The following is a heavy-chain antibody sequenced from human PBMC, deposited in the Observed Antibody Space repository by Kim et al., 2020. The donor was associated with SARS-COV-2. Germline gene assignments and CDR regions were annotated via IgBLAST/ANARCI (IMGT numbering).Heavy chain of an antibody. J-gene: IGHJ3*02. V-gene: IGHV3-7*03. D-gene: IGHD3-22*01. CDR2: IKQDGSEK. CDR3: ARAIYDSSGYCAFDI. CDR1: GFTFSSYW. Sequence: GGSLRLSCAASGFTFSSYWMSWVRQTPGKGLEWVANIKQDGSEKYYVDSVKGRFTISRDNAKNSLYLQMNSLRAEDTAVYYCARAIYDSSGYCAFDIWGQGTLVTVSS.